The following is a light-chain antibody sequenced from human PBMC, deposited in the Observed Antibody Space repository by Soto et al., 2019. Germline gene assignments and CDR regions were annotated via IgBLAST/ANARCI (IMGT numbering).Light chain of an antibody. Sequence: QSALTQPASVSGSPGQSITISCTGTSTDVGSYNLVSWYQQRPGKAPKLLIYSNDKRPSGVPDRFSGSKSGTSASLAITGLQSEDEADYYCAAWDDSLNGVYVFGPGTKLTVL. V-gene: IGLV2-14*02. CDR1: STDVGSYNL. J-gene: IGLJ1*01. CDR2: SND. CDR3: AAWDDSLNGVYV.